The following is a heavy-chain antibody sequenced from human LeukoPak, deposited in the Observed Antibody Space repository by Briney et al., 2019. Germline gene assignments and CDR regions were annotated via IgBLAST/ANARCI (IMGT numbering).Heavy chain of an antibody. CDR3: ARQGACSSTSCQWVDY. CDR2: IKQDGSEK. D-gene: IGHD2-2*01. J-gene: IGHJ4*02. V-gene: IGHV3-7*01. Sequence: GGSLRLSCAASGFTFSSYWMSWVRQAPGKGLEWVANIKQDGSEKYYVDSVKGRFTISRDNAKNSLYLQMNSLRAEDTAVYYCARQGACSSTSCQWVDYWGQGTLVTVSS. CDR1: GFTFSSYW.